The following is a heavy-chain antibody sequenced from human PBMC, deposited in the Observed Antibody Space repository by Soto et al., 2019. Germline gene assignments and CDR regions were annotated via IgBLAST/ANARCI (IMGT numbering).Heavy chain of an antibody. Sequence: EVQLLESGGGLVQPGGSLRLSCAASGFTFSMFAMTWVRQAPVKGLEWVSAIGGSGVGTYYADSVKGRFTISRDNSKNTLYLHMNSLRAEDTAVYFCAKGASRIQYGMDVWGQGTTVTVPS. CDR3: AKGASRIQYGMDV. CDR2: IGGSGVGT. CDR1: GFTFSMFA. D-gene: IGHD2-15*01. V-gene: IGHV3-23*01. J-gene: IGHJ6*02.